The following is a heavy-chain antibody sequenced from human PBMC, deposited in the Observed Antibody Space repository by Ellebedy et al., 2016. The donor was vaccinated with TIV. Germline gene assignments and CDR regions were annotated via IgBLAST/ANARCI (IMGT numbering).Heavy chain of an antibody. D-gene: IGHD3-3*01. V-gene: IGHV4-59*12. CDR3: AREGVSIFGILLSPGSLDV. CDR2: LPYRGGS. J-gene: IGHJ6*02. Sequence: MPSETLSLTCTVSGCSLSSYYWSWIRQPPGQGLEWIGYLPYRGGSNYNPSLGSRVTLSLDTSTNQFSLRRTSVTATDSAIYYCAREGVSIFGILLSPGSLDVWGQGTTVTVSS. CDR1: GCSLSSYY.